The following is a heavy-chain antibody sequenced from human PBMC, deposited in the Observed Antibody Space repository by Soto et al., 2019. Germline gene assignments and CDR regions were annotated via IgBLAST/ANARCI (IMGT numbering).Heavy chain of an antibody. D-gene: IGHD3-16*01. CDR1: GGSISSGGYY. V-gene: IGHV4-31*03. Sequence: SETLSLTCTVSGGSISSGGYYWSWIRQHPGKGLEWIGYIHYSGSTYYNPSLKSRVTISVDTSKNQSTLNMTSVTTGGTVGAYGPRVRGGGRVSYWGQGTLVTVSS. CDR3: PRVRGGGRVSY. CDR2: IHYSGST. J-gene: IGHJ4*02.